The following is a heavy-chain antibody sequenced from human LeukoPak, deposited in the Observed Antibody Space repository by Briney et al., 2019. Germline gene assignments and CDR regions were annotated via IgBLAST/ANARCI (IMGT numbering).Heavy chain of an antibody. Sequence: GESLKISCQASGYSFMTYWIGWVRQMPGKGLEWMGIIYPGDSDIRYSPSFQGQVTISADKSISTDYLQAGSLKASDTAMYYCARSGNLWFGEQWFDPWGQGTLVTVSS. CDR3: ARSGNLWFGEQWFDP. J-gene: IGHJ5*02. V-gene: IGHV5-51*01. D-gene: IGHD3-10*01. CDR1: GYSFMTYW. CDR2: IYPGDSDI.